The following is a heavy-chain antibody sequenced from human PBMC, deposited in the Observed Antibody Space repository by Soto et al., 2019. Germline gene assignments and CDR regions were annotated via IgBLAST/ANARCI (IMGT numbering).Heavy chain of an antibody. D-gene: IGHD4-17*01. CDR3: ASDGAVTVTTSYFDY. CDR1: GGTFSRNA. J-gene: IGHJ4*02. V-gene: IGHV1-69*12. CDR2: IIPLFGTT. Sequence: QVQLVQSGAEVKKPGSSVKVSCKASGGTFSRNAINWVRQAPGQGLEWMGGIIPLFGTTNYAQNFQGRVTITAYESTNTAYMELSSLRSEDTAVYYCASDGAVTVTTSYFDYWGQGTLVSASS.